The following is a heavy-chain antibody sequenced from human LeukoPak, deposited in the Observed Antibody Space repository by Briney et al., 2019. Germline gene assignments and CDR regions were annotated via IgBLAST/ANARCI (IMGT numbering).Heavy chain of an antibody. J-gene: IGHJ3*02. V-gene: IGHV1-18*01. CDR3: ARDTEDFGVVIGGIDAFDI. D-gene: IGHD3-3*01. Sequence: ASVKVSCTASGYTFTSYGISWVRQAPGQGLEWMGWISAYNGNTNYAQKLQGRVTMTTDTSTSTAYMELRSLRSDDTAVYYCARDTEDFGVVIGGIDAFDIWGQGTMVTVSS. CDR2: ISAYNGNT. CDR1: GYTFTSYG.